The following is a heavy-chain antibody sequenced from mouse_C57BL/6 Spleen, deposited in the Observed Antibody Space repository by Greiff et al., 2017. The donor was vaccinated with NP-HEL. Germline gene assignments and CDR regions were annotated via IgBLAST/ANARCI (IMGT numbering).Heavy chain of an antibody. CDR3: ARDTRYSKGWFAY. CDR1: GFTFSSYA. D-gene: IGHD2-5*01. CDR2: ISDGGSYT. J-gene: IGHJ3*01. V-gene: IGHV5-4*01. Sequence: EVQGVESGGGLVKPGGSLKLSCAASGFTFSSYAMSWVRQTPEKRLEWVATISDGGSYTYYPDNVKGRFTISRDNAKNNLYLQMSHLKAEDTAMYYCARDTRYSKGWFAYWGQGTLVTVSA.